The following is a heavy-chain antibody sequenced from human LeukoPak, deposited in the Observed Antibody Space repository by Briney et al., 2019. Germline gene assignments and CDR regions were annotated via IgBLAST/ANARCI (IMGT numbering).Heavy chain of an antibody. J-gene: IGHJ3*01. CDR3: TRDLISSAKQGAFDV. Sequence: GGSLRLSCAASGFSFSNYWMVWVRQVPGKGLECVSHISNNGYTTIYADSVKGRFTISSDNAKNTLFLQMNSLRAEDTGVYYCTRDLISSAKQGAFDVWGQGTMVTVSS. D-gene: IGHD3-16*01. V-gene: IGHV3-74*01. CDR1: GFSFSNYW. CDR2: ISNNGYTT.